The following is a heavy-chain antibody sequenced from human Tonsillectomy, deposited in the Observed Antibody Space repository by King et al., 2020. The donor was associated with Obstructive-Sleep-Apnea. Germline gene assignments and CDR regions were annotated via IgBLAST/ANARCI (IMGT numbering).Heavy chain of an antibody. CDR2: IIPILGIA. CDR3: ARDSQVPTITFDY. V-gene: IGHV1-69*09. J-gene: IGHJ4*02. CDR1: GGTFSSYA. D-gene: IGHD5-12*01. Sequence: VQLVESGAEVKKPGSSVKVSCKASGGTFSSYAISWVRQAPGQGLEWMGRIIPILGIANYAQKFQGRGTITADKSTRTAYMELSSLRSEDTAVYYCARDSQVPTITFDYWGQGTLVTVSS.